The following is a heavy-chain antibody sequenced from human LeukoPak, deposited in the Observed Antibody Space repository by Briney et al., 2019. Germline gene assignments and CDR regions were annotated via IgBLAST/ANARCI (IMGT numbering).Heavy chain of an antibody. V-gene: IGHV3-7*03. CDR2: IKQDGNEK. Sequence: PGGSLRLSCAASGFIFSTYGMHWVRQAPGTGLEWVANIKQDGNEKYYVDSVKGRFTISRDNAKNSLHLQMDNLRAEDTAVYYCARPKNRENYWRAFDIWGQGTMVTVSS. CDR1: GFIFSTYG. D-gene: IGHD1-7*01. J-gene: IGHJ3*02. CDR3: ARPKNRENYWRAFDI.